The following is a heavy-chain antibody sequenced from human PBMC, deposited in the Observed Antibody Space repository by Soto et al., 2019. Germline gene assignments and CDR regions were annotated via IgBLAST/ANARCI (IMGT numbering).Heavy chain of an antibody. J-gene: IGHJ4*02. V-gene: IGHV3-7*01. CDR1: GFTFSSYW. Sequence: EVQLVESGGGLVQPGGSLRLSCAASGFTFSSYWMTWVRQAPGKGLEWVANIKQDGSEKYYVDSVKGRFTISRDNAKNSLYLQMNSLRAEDTAVYYCARDGGGNSYYFDHWGQGTLVTVSS. CDR3: ARDGGGNSYYFDH. CDR2: IKQDGSEK. D-gene: IGHD2-21*02.